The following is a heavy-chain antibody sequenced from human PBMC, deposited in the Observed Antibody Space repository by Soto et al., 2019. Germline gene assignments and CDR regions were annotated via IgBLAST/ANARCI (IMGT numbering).Heavy chain of an antibody. CDR3: ATSGYCSSTSCYINYYHYGMDV. Sequence: QVQLVQSGAEVKKPGSSVKVSCKASGGTFSSYAISWVRQAPGQGLEWMGGIIPIFGTANYAQKFQGRVTITADESTSTAYMELSSLRSEDTAVYYCATSGYCSSTSCYINYYHYGMDVWGQGTTVTVSS. V-gene: IGHV1-69*01. D-gene: IGHD2-2*02. CDR2: IIPIFGTA. CDR1: GGTFSSYA. J-gene: IGHJ6*02.